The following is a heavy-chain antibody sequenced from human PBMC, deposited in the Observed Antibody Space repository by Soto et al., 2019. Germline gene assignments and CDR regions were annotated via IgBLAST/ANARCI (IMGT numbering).Heavy chain of an antibody. CDR2: INHSGST. J-gene: IGHJ6*02. CDR3: ARGPPGPNYYGSGSYNPHYYYGMDV. D-gene: IGHD3-10*01. Sequence: SETLSLTCAVYGGSFSGDYWSWILQPPGKGLEWIGEINHSGSTNYNPSLKSRVTISVDTSKNQSSLKLSSVTAADTAVYYCARGPPGPNYYGSGSYNPHYYYGMDVWGQGTAVT. CDR1: GGSFSGDY. V-gene: IGHV4-34*01.